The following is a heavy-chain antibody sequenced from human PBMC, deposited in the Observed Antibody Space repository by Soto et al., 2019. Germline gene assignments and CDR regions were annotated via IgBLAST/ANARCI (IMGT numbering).Heavy chain of an antibody. D-gene: IGHD3-10*01. J-gene: IGHJ5*02. V-gene: IGHV1-18*01. CDR3: ARDYGSGIRLAWFDP. CDR2: ISAYNGNT. Sequence: QVQLVQSGAEVKKPGASVKVSCKATGYTFTSYGISWVRQAPGEGLEWMGWISAYNGNTNYAQKLQGRVTMTTDTSTSTAYMELRSLRSDDTAVYYCARDYGSGIRLAWFDPWGQGTLVTVSS. CDR1: GYTFTSYG.